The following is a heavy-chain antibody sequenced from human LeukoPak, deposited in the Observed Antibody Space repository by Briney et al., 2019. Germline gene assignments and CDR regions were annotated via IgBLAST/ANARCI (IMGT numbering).Heavy chain of an antibody. J-gene: IGHJ4*02. CDR3: ARRKRGSGGPFDY. Sequence: SETLSLTCTVSGGSISSGDYYWSWIRQPPGKGLEWIGYIYYSGSTAYNPSLKSRVTISIDTSKKQFSLELSSVTAADTAIYFCARRKRGSGGPFDYWGQGTLVTVSS. CDR2: IYYSGST. CDR1: GGSISSGDYY. D-gene: IGHD6-19*01. V-gene: IGHV4-30-4*01.